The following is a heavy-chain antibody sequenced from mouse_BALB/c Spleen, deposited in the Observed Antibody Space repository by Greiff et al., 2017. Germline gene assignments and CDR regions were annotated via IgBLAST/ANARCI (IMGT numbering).Heavy chain of an antibody. CDR3: ARGGDSSGLDY. D-gene: IGHD3-2*01. CDR1: GFSLTGYG. J-gene: IGHJ2*01. V-gene: IGHV2-6-7*01. CDR2: IWGDGST. Sequence: QVQLKQSGPGLVAPSQSLSITCTVSGFSLTGYGVNWVRQPPGKGLEWLGMIWGDGSTDYNSALKSRLSISKDNSKSQVFLKMNSLQTDDTARYYCARGGDSSGLDYWGQGTTLTVSS.